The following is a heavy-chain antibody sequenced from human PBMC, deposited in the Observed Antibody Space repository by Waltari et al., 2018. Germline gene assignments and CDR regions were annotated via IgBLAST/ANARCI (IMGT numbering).Heavy chain of an antibody. Sequence: EVQLLESGGGLVQPGGSVRLSCAASGFTFSSYAMSWVRQAPGKGLEWVSASSGSGGSTYYADSVKGRFTISRDNSKNTLYLQMNSLRAEDTAVYYCANLYSSGWYGYWGQGTLVTVSS. V-gene: IGHV3-23*01. CDR2: SSGSGGST. CDR3: ANLYSSGWYGY. D-gene: IGHD6-19*01. J-gene: IGHJ4*02. CDR1: GFTFSSYA.